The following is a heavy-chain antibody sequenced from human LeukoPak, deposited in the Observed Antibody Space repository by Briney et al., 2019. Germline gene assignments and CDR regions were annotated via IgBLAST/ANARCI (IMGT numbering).Heavy chain of an antibody. D-gene: IGHD6-13*01. CDR2: ISSSSSTI. CDR3: ARDPSSWYYYYMDV. Sequence: GGSLRLSCAASGFTFSSYEMNWVRQAPGKGLEWVSYISSSSSTIYYADSVKGRFTISRDNAKNSLYLQMNSLRAEDTAVYYCARDPSSWYYYYMDVWGKVTTVTVSS. CDR1: GFTFSSYE. V-gene: IGHV3-48*01. J-gene: IGHJ6*03.